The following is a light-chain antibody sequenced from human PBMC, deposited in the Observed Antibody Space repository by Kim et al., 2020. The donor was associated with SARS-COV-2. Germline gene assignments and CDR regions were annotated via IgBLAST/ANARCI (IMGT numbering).Light chain of an antibody. CDR1: QRVSSH. CDR2: GAS. Sequence: EIVLTQSPATLSMSPGVRATLSCRASQRVSSHLAWYQQKPGQPPRLLIYGASTRATGIPVRFSGSGSGTEFTLTISSLQSEDFAVYYCQVYNKWLPTWTFGQGTKVDIK. J-gene: IGKJ1*01. V-gene: IGKV3-15*01. CDR3: QVYNKWLPTWT.